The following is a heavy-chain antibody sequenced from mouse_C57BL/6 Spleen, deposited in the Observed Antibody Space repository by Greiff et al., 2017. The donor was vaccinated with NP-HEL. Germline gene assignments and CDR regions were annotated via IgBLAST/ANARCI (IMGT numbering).Heavy chain of an antibody. Sequence: VQRVESGPELVKPGASVKISCKASGYAFSSSWMNWVKQRPGKGLEWIGRIYPGDGDTNYNGKFKGKATLTADKSSSTAYMQLSSLTSEDSAVYFCARTITTVVDAMDYWGQGTSVTVSS. CDR2: IYPGDGDT. CDR1: GYAFSSSW. D-gene: IGHD1-1*01. CDR3: ARTITTVVDAMDY. V-gene: IGHV1-82*01. J-gene: IGHJ4*01.